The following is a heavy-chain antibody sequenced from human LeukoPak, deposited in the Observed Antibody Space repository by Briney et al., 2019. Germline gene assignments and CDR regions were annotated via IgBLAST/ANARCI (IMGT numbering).Heavy chain of an antibody. Sequence: APVKVSCKASGYTFDTYGISWVRQAPGQGLEWMGWTSGYNGHTKYAQKFHDRVTLTTDASTSTAYMEMRSLRSDDTAVYYCARIQSAGTSDAFDIWGQGTMLTVS. CDR1: GYTFDTYG. V-gene: IGHV1-18*01. CDR3: ARIQSAGTSDAFDI. CDR2: TSGYNGHT. J-gene: IGHJ3*02. D-gene: IGHD3-10*01.